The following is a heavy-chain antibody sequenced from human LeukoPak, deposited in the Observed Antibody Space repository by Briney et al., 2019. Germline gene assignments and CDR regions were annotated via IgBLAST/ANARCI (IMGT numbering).Heavy chain of an antibody. Sequence: GGSLRLSCAASGFTFSNYWMSWVRQAPGKGLEWVANIKEDGSEKYYVDSVKGRFTISRDNAKNSLYLQMNSLRAEDTAVYYCAREKSDYYYYYGMDVWGQGTTVTVSS. CDR1: GFTFSNYW. V-gene: IGHV3-7*01. CDR3: AREKSDYYYYYGMDV. CDR2: IKEDGSEK. J-gene: IGHJ6*02.